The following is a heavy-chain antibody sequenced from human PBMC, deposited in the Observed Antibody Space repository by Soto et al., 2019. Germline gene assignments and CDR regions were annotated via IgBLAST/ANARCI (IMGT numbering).Heavy chain of an antibody. Sequence: SETLSLTCAVYGGSFSAYYWNWIRQPPGKGLEWIGEINHSGGTSYNPSLKSRVTISVDMSKSQFSLKLTSVAAADRAVYYCARGSVDTVDSSGYYEYWGRGTPVTVSS. J-gene: IGHJ4*02. CDR2: INHSGGT. CDR3: ARGSVDTVDSSGYYEY. V-gene: IGHV4-34*01. CDR1: GGSFSAYY. D-gene: IGHD3-22*01.